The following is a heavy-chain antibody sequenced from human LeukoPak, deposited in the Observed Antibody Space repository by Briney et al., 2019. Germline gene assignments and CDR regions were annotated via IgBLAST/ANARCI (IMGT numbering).Heavy chain of an antibody. V-gene: IGHV3-23*01. J-gene: IGHJ4*02. CDR3: AKDFRPTITTQFFDY. CDR2: ISGSGGTT. Sequence: GGSLRLSCAASGFSFSTYGKSWVRLAPGKGLEWVSGISGSGGTTNYVDSVKGRFTISRDNSKNTLYLQMNSLRAEDTAIYYCAKDFRPTITTQFFDYWGQGTLVTVSS. D-gene: IGHD4-11*01. CDR1: GFSFSTYG.